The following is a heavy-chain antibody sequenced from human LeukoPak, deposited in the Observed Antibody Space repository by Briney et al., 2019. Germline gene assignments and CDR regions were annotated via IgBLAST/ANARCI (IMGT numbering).Heavy chain of an antibody. D-gene: IGHD6-19*01. V-gene: IGHV4-39*01. Sequence: KPSETLSLTCTVSGGSISSSSYYWGWIRQPPGKGLEWIGSIYYSGSTYYNPSLKSRVTISVDTSKNQFSLKLSSVTAADTAVYYCARHAEYNSGWHFYLDHWGQGILVTASS. J-gene: IGHJ4*02. CDR3: ARHAEYNSGWHFYLDH. CDR2: IYYSGST. CDR1: GGSISSSSYY.